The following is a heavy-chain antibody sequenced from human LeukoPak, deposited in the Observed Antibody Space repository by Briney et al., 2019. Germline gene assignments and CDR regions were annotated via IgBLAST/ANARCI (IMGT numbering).Heavy chain of an antibody. CDR1: RFTFSSYE. CDR2: ISNSGTNI. D-gene: IGHD4-17*01. J-gene: IGHJ4*02. CDR3: ARDSSPSGAWARPLDY. Sequence: GGSLRLSCAASRFTFSSYEMNWVRQAPGKGLEWISYISNSGTNIFYADSVKGRFTISRDNARNSLYLHMNSLRAEDTAIYYCARDSSPSGAWARPLDYWGQGTLVTVSS. V-gene: IGHV3-48*03.